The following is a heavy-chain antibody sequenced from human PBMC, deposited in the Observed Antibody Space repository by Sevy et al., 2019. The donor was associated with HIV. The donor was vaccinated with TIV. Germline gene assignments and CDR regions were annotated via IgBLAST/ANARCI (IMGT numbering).Heavy chain of an antibody. CDR1: GFSFSSYG. CDR2: IRHDGSTK. CDR3: VKGPHPAVTTSYGMDV. Sequence: GGSLRLSCAASGFSFSSYGMHWVRQAPGKGLEWVTFIRHDGSTKYYVDSVRGRFTISRDNSKSTLSLQMNSLRREDTAVYYCVKGPHPAVTTSYGMDVWGQGTTVTVSS. J-gene: IGHJ6*02. D-gene: IGHD4-17*01. V-gene: IGHV3-30*02.